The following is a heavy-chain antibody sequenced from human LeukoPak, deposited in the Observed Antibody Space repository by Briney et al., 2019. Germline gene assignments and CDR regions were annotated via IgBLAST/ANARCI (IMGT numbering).Heavy chain of an antibody. CDR1: GFTFSSYG. D-gene: IGHD3-22*01. V-gene: IGHV3-30*18. J-gene: IGHJ4*02. CDR2: ISYDGSNK. CDR3: AKDRGTITMIVELSFDY. Sequence: GGSLRLSCAASGFTFSSYGMHWVRQAPGKGLEWVAVISYDGSNKYYADSVKGRFTISRGNSKNTLYLQMNSLRAEDTAVYYCAKDRGTITMIVELSFDYWGQGTLVTVSS.